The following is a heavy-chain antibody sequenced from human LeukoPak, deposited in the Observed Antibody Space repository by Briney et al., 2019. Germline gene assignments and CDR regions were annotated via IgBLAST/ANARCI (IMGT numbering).Heavy chain of an antibody. CDR3: ARLRLGELSLGFDP. Sequence: ASVKVSCKASGYTFTNYAITWVRQAPGQGPEWMGWISPYNGDRRDALKFQDRVTMTTDTSTTTAYMELRSLRSDDTAVYYCARLRLGELSLGFDPWGQGTLVTVSS. CDR1: GYTFTNYA. J-gene: IGHJ5*02. D-gene: IGHD3-16*02. V-gene: IGHV1-18*01. CDR2: ISPYNGDR.